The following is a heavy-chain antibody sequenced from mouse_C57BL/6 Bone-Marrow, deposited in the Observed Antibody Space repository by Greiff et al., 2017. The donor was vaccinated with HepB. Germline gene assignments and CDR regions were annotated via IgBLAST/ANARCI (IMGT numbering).Heavy chain of an antibody. Sequence: EVQVVESGGDLVKPGGSLKLSCAASGFTFSSYGMSWVRQTPDKRLEWVATISSGGSYTYYPDSVKGRFTISRDNAKNTLYLQMSSLKSEDTAMYHCARLLTRGYWGQGTTLTVSS. D-gene: IGHD1-1*01. CDR3: ARLLTRGY. J-gene: IGHJ2*01. V-gene: IGHV5-6*01. CDR1: GFTFSSYG. CDR2: ISSGGSYT.